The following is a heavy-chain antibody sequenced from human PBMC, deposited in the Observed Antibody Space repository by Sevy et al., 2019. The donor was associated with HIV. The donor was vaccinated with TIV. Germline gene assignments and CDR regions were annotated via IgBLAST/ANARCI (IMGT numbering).Heavy chain of an antibody. Sequence: QSQTLTCAISGDSVSSNSAAWNWIRQSPSRGLEWVGRTYYRSKWYNDYAVSVKSRITINPDTSKNQFSLQLNSVTPEDTAVYYCAGGGGMEYWGQGTLVTVSS. CDR3: AGGGGMEY. J-gene: IGHJ4*02. V-gene: IGHV6-1*01. CDR2: TYYRSKWYN. D-gene: IGHD3-16*01. CDR1: GDSVSSNSAA.